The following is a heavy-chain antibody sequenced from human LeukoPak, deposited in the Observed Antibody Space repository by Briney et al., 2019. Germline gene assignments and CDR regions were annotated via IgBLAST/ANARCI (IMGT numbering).Heavy chain of an antibody. CDR2: IKSKTDGGTT. V-gene: IGHV3-15*01. J-gene: IGHJ3*02. CDR3: TTDPSRDLGLWFGESYDAFDI. CDR1: GFTFSNAW. Sequence: GGSLRLSCAASGFTFSNAWMSWVRQAPGKGLEWVGRIKSKTDGGTTDYAAPVKGRFTISRDDSKNTLYLQMNSLKTEDTAVYYCTTDPSRDLGLWFGESYDAFDIWGQGTMVTVSS. D-gene: IGHD3-10*01.